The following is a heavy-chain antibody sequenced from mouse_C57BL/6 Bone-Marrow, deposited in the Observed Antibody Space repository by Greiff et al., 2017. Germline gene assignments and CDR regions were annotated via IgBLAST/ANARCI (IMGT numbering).Heavy chain of an antibody. CDR1: GYTFTSYW. V-gene: IGHV1-72*01. CDR3: ARGNGYLFAY. J-gene: IGHJ3*01. D-gene: IGHD2-2*01. Sequence: QVQLQQPGAELVKPGASVKLSCKASGYTFTSYWMPWVKQRPGRGLEWIGRIAPHSGGTKYNEKVKSKATLTVDKHSSTDYMQLSGLSSEDSAVYYGARGNGYLFAYWGQGTLVTVSA. CDR2: IAPHSGGT.